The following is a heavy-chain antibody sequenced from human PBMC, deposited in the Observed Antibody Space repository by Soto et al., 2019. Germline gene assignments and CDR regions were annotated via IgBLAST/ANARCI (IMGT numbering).Heavy chain of an antibody. J-gene: IGHJ4*02. CDR3: ARPANYDFWSGYSRLAAWYFDY. CDR1: GGSFSGYY. V-gene: IGHV4-34*01. D-gene: IGHD3-3*01. Sequence: PSETLSLTCAVYGGSFSGYYWSWIRQPPGKGLEWIGEINHSGSTNYNPSLKSRVTISVDTSKNQFSLKLSSVTAADTAVYYCARPANYDFWSGYSRLAAWYFDYWGQGTLVTVSS. CDR2: INHSGST.